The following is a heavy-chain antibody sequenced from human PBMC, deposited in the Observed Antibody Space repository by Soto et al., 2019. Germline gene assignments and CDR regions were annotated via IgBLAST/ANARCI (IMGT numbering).Heavy chain of an antibody. Sequence: QVQLQESGPGLVKPSETLSLTCTVSGGSISSYCWSWIRQPPGKGLEWIGYVYYSGSTNYNPSRKSRVTISVDTYKNQFSLKLTSVTAADTDVYYCARQSTSFTEIDYWGQGTLVTVSS. CDR1: GGSISSYC. J-gene: IGHJ4*02. V-gene: IGHV4-59*08. D-gene: IGHD2-2*01. CDR2: VYYSGST. CDR3: ARQSTSFTEIDY.